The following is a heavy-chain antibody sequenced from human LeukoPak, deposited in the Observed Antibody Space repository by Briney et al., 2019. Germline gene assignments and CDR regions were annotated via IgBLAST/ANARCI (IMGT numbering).Heavy chain of an antibody. D-gene: IGHD3-10*01. Sequence: SSVKVSCKASGGTFSSYAISWVRQAPGQGLEWMGRIIPILGIANYAQKFQGRVTITADKSTSTAYMELSSLRSEDTAVYYCARNGSGRTFDPWGQGTLVTVSS. V-gene: IGHV1-69*04. CDR3: ARNGSGRTFDP. CDR1: GGTFSSYA. CDR2: IIPILGIA. J-gene: IGHJ5*02.